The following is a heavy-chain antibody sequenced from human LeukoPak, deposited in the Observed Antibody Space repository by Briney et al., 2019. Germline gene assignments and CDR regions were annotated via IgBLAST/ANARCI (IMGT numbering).Heavy chain of an antibody. V-gene: IGHV3-23*01. CDR1: GFTFSSYA. Sequence: GGSLRLSCAASGFTFSSYAMSWVRQAPGKGLEWVSAISGSGGSTYYADSVKGRFTISRDNSKNTLYLQMNSLRAEDTAVYYCARGIYSGYHYFDYWGQGTLVTVSP. CDR3: ARGIYSGYHYFDY. J-gene: IGHJ4*02. CDR2: ISGSGGST. D-gene: IGHD5-12*01.